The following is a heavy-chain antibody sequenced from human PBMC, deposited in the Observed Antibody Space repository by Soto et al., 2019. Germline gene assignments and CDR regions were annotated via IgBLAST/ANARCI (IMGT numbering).Heavy chain of an antibody. CDR1: GYTFTSYY. CDR2: INPSGGST. CDR3: ARDREVGYIGYDFSSRQSWVLYYYYGMDV. J-gene: IGHJ6*02. Sequence: EASVKVSCKASGYTFTSYYMHWVRQAPGQGLEWMGIINPSGGSTSYAQKFQGRVTMTRDTSTSTVYMELSSLRSEDTAVYYCARDREVGYIGYDFSSRQSWVLYYYYGMDVWGQGTTVTVSS. V-gene: IGHV1-46*03. D-gene: IGHD5-12*01.